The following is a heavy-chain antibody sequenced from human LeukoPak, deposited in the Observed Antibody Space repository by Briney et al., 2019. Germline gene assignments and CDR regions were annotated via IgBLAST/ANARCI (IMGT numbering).Heavy chain of an antibody. CDR1: GFTFSSYA. J-gene: IGHJ4*02. CDR2: ITGSGDST. V-gene: IGHV3-23*01. D-gene: IGHD5-18*01. Sequence: PGGSLRQSFAASGFTFSSYAMSWVRQTPGKGLEWVSTITGSGDSTYYADSVKGRFTISRDNAKSSLYLQMNSLRAEDTAVYYCARDDRYTSWNWGQGALVTLSS. CDR3: ARDDRYTSWN.